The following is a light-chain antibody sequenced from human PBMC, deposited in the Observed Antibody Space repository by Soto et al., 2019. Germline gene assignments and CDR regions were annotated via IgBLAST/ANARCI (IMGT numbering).Light chain of an antibody. CDR3: SLYISGSTYV. J-gene: IGLJ1*01. CDR2: EVN. Sequence: QSVLTQPPSVSGSPGQSVTISCTGTSSDVGSYNRLSWYQQHPGTAPKLIIYEVNTRPSGVPDRFSGSKSGSTASLTISGLQAEDEADYYCSLYISGSTYVFGTGNKLTVL. V-gene: IGLV2-18*01. CDR1: SSDVGSYNR.